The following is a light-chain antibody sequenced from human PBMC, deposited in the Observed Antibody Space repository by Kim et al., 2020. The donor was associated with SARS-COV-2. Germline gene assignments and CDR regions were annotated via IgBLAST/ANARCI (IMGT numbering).Light chain of an antibody. CDR1: QSVSSSY. CDR2: GAS. Sequence: WPPEESAPPSCRASQSVSSSYLAWYQQKPGQAPRLLIYGASSRATGIPDRFSGSGSGTDFTLTISRLEPEDFAVYYCQQYGSSRTFGQGTKVDIK. V-gene: IGKV3-20*01. J-gene: IGKJ1*01. CDR3: QQYGSSRT.